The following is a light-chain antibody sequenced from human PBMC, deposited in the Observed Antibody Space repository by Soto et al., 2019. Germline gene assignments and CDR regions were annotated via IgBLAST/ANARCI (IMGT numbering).Light chain of an antibody. Sequence: DIQMTQSPSTLSASVGDRVTITCRASQRTSGWLAWYQQKPGKAPKLLIYNASTLESGVPSRFSGSGSETELTITISSLQDEDSATCYCQQNNRFYTFGEGTKLDIK. CDR1: QRTSGW. J-gene: IGKJ2*01. CDR3: QQNNRFYT. CDR2: NAS. V-gene: IGKV1-5*03.